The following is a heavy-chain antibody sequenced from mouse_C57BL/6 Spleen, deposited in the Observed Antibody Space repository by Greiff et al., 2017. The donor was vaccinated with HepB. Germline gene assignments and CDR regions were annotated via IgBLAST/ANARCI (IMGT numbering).Heavy chain of an antibody. V-gene: IGHV1-81*01. J-gene: IGHJ2*01. CDR2: IYPRSGNT. CDR3: ARIYYDYGGFDY. Sequence: QVQLKESGAELARPGASVKLSCKASGYTFTSYGISWVKQRTGQGLEWIGEIYPRSGNTYYNEKFKGKATLTADKSSSTAYMELRSLTSEDSAVYCCARIYYDYGGFDYWGQGTTLTVSS. D-gene: IGHD2-4*01. CDR1: GYTFTSYG.